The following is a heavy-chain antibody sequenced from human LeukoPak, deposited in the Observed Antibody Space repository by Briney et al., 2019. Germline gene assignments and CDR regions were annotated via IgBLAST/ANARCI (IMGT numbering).Heavy chain of an antibody. J-gene: IGHJ5*02. V-gene: IGHV3-48*01. D-gene: IGHD5-18*01. CDR3: ARAGYSYGYHWFDP. CDR2: ISSSSSTI. CDR1: GFTFSSYS. Sequence: GGSLRLSCAASGFTFSSYSMNWVRQAPGKGLQWVSYISSSSSTIYYADSVKGRFTISRDNAKNSLYLQMNSLRAEDTAVYYCARAGYSYGYHWFDPWGQGTLVTVSS.